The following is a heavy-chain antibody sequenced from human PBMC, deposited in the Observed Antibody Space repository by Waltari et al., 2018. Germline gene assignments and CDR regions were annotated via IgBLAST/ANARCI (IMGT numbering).Heavy chain of an antibody. CDR3: VRDSSGTY. CDR2: INSDGSST. Sequence: EVQLVESGGGLVQPGGSLRLSWAAYGFTFSSHWMYWVRQTPGKGLVWVSGINSDGSSTSYADSLKGRVTISRDNAKNTLYLQMNSLRAEDTAVYYCVRDSSGTYWGQGTQVTVSS. J-gene: IGHJ4*02. CDR1: GFTFSSHW. D-gene: IGHD3-22*01. V-gene: IGHV3-74*01.